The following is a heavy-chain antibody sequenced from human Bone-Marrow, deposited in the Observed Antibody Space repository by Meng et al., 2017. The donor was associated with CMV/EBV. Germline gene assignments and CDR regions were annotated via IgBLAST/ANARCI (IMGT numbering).Heavy chain of an antibody. D-gene: IGHD4-17*01. CDR1: GGSISSSSYY. CDR3: ARHPTVTTCQFDY. V-gene: IGHV4-39*01. CDR2: VYNSGNT. J-gene: IGHJ4*02. Sequence: TVSGGSISSSSYYWGWIRQPPGKGLEWIGSVYNSGNTYYNASLKSRVTISVDTSKNQFSLKLSSVTATDTAVYYCARHPTVTTCQFDYWGQGTLVTVSS.